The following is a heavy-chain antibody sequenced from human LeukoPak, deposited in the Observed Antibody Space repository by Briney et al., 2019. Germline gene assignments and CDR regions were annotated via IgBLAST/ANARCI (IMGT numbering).Heavy chain of an antibody. Sequence: GESLKISCKGSGYRFTSYWIGWVRQMPGKGLEWMGIIYPGDSDIRYSPSFQGQVTISADNSISTAYLQWSSLKASDTAMYYCARQYCSTTTCYVREFDYWGQGTLVTVSS. D-gene: IGHD2-2*01. V-gene: IGHV5-51*01. J-gene: IGHJ4*02. CDR1: GYRFTSYW. CDR3: ARQYCSTTTCYVREFDY. CDR2: IYPGDSDI.